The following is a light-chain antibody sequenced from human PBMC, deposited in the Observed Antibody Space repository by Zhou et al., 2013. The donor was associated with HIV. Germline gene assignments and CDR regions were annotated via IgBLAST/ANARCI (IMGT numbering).Light chain of an antibody. CDR3: QQSYSTPTWT. CDR1: QGISSY. J-gene: IGKJ1*01. CDR2: DAS. V-gene: IGKV1-39*01. Sequence: IQLTQSPSSLSASVGDRVTITCRASQGISSYLAWYQQKPGKAPKLLIYDASSLESGVPSRFSGSGSGTDFTLTISSLQPEDFATYYCQQSYSTPTWTFGQGTKVEIK.